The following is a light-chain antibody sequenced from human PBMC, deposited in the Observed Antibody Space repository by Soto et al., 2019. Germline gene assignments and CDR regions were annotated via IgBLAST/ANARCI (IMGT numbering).Light chain of an antibody. Sequence: QSFLTQPASVAGAPGQSITLSRPGTSRYVGGYKYVSWYQQHPGKAPKLMIFEVSKRPSGVSNRFSGSKSGNTASLTISGLQAEDEANYYCSSYTSSKSRVFGTGTKLTVL. CDR2: EVS. V-gene: IGLV2-14*01. CDR1: SRYVGGYKY. CDR3: SSYTSSKSRV. J-gene: IGLJ1*01.